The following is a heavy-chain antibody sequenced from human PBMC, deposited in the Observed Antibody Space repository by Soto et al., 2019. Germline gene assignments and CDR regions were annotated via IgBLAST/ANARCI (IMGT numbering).Heavy chain of an antibody. Sequence: PSEALPLTCAVSGGSISSSNWWSWVRQPPGKVLEWIGEIYHSGSTNYNPSLKSRVTISVDKSKNQFSLKLSSVTAADTAVYYCARFDSSGYNRRLFDYWGQGTLVTVSS. D-gene: IGHD3-22*01. J-gene: IGHJ4*02. CDR1: GGSISSSNW. CDR3: ARFDSSGYNRRLFDY. V-gene: IGHV4-4*02. CDR2: IYHSGST.